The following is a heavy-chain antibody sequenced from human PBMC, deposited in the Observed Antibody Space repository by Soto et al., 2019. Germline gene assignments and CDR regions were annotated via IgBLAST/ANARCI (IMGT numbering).Heavy chain of an antibody. CDR1: GYTFTGYY. CDR3: ARANGHCSGGSCYFVDY. V-gene: IGHV1-2*04. D-gene: IGHD2-15*01. J-gene: IGHJ4*02. Sequence: ASVKVSCKASGYTFTGYYMHWVRQAPGQGLEWMGWINPNSGGTNYAQKFQGWVTMTRDTSISTAYMERSRLRSDDTAVYYCARANGHCSGGSCYFVDYWGQGTLVTVSS. CDR2: INPNSGGT.